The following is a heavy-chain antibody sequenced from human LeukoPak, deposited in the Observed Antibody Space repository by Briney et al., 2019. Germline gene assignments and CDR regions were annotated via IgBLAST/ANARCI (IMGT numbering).Heavy chain of an antibody. V-gene: IGHV4-59*01. D-gene: IGHD3-22*01. CDR3: ARDLTSGYSLNDAFDI. CDR1: VGSISSYY. Sequence: PSETLSLTCTLSVGSISSYYGSWMRQPPGKGLEWSGYSYYRGSTKYNPSLKSRVTISVDASKNQFSLKLSSVTAADTAVYYCARDLTSGYSLNDAFDIWGQGTMVTVSS. CDR2: SYYRGST. J-gene: IGHJ3*02.